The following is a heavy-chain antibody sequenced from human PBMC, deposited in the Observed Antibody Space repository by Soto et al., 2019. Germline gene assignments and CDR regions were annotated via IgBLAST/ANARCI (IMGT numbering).Heavy chain of an antibody. J-gene: IGHJ4*02. CDR2: IWNDGSNK. CDR1: GFTFSSYH. D-gene: IGHD6-13*01. CDR3: ARVGSWSLNFDY. Sequence: QVQLVESGGGVVQPGRSLRLSCAASGFTFSSYHIHWVRQAPGKGLEWVAVIWNDGSNKYYADSVKGRFTISRDNSKTTLWLQMNSLRVEDTAVYYCARVGSWSLNFDYWGQGTLVTVSS. V-gene: IGHV3-33*01.